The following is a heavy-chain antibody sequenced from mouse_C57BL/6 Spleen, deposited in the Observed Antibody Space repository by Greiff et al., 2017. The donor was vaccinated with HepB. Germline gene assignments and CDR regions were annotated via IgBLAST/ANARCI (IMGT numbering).Heavy chain of an antibody. Sequence: VQLQQSGAELARPGASVKLSCKASGYTFTSYGISWVKQRTGQGLEWIGEIYPRSGNTYYNEKFKGKATLTADNSSGTAYMELRSLTSGDSAVYVCAERRDYFDYWGQGTTLTVAS. J-gene: IGHJ2*01. V-gene: IGHV1-81*01. CDR1: GYTFTSYG. CDR2: IYPRSGNT. CDR3: AERRDYFDY.